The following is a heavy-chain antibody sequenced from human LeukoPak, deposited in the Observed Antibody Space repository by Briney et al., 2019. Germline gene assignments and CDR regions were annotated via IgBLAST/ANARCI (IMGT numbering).Heavy chain of an antibody. J-gene: IGHJ5*02. CDR3: ARADYYYDSSGYP. CDR2: INHSGST. D-gene: IGHD3-22*01. V-gene: IGHV4-34*01. Sequence: ASETLSLTCAVYGGSFSGYYWSWIRQPPGKGLEWIGEINHSGSTNYNPSPKSRVTISVDTSKNQFSLKLSSVTAADTAVYYCARADYYYDSSGYPWGQGTLVTVSS. CDR1: GGSFSGYY.